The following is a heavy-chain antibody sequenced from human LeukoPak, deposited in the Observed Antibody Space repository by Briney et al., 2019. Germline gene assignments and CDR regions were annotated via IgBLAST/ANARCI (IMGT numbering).Heavy chain of an antibody. CDR3: AREKSTWDMVGNY. J-gene: IGHJ4*02. Sequence: AAVKVSCKASGYSFTSYCISWVRQAPGQGLEWMGGISAYNGNTNYAQKLQGRVTMTTDTSTSTAYMELRSLRSDDTAVYYCAREKSTWDMVGNYWGQGTLVTVSS. CDR1: GYSFTSYC. D-gene: IGHD6-19*01. V-gene: IGHV1-18*01. CDR2: ISAYNGNT.